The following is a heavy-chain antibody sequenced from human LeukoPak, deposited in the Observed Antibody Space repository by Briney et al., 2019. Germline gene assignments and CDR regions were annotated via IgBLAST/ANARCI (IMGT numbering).Heavy chain of an antibody. Sequence: GGSLRLSCATSGFTFSRYWMSWVRQTPGKGLEWVAIIKEDGSERYYVDFVEGRFTISRDSAKNSLSLQMNSLRAEDTAVYYCARGSYDSSGYYNDYWGQGTLVTVSS. J-gene: IGHJ4*02. V-gene: IGHV3-7*01. CDR3: ARGSYDSSGYYNDY. D-gene: IGHD3-22*01. CDR2: IKEDGSER. CDR1: GFTFSRYW.